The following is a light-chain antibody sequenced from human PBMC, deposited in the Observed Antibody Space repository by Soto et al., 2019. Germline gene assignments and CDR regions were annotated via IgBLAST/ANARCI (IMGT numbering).Light chain of an antibody. CDR2: DAS. Sequence: EIVLTQSPATLSLSPGERATLSCRASQSVSRYLNWYQHKPGQAPRLLMYDASNRATGIPARFSGSGSGTEFTLTISSLEPEDFAVYYCQQRSSWPGVTFGGGTKVEIK. CDR3: QQRSSWPGVT. J-gene: IGKJ4*01. V-gene: IGKV3-11*01. CDR1: QSVSRY.